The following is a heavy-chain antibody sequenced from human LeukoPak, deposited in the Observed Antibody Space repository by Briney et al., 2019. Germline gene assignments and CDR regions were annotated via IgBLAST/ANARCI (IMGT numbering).Heavy chain of an antibody. Sequence: PSETLSLTCAVSGYSISSGYYWGWIRQPPGKGREWIGSMNHTGNTYYGPYLKSRVTISVDTSKNQFSLKLHSVPAADTAVYYWASRNHCSGGTCPLAYWSQGILVTVSS. CDR1: GYSISSGYY. D-gene: IGHD2-15*01. CDR3: ASRNHCSGGTCPLAY. CDR2: MNHTGNT. J-gene: IGHJ4*02. V-gene: IGHV4-38-2*01.